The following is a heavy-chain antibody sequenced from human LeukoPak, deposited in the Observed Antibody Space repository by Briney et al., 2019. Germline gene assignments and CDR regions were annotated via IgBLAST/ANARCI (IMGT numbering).Heavy chain of an antibody. D-gene: IGHD3-9*01. CDR3: AKGGYDILTGSDY. CDR1: GFTFSSYA. CDR2: ISGSGGST. J-gene: IGHJ4*02. V-gene: IGHV3-23*01. Sequence: GGSLRLSCAASGFTFSSYAMSWVRQAPGKGLEWVSAISGSGGSTYYADSVKGRFTISRDNSKNTLYPQMNSLRAEDTAVYYCAKGGYDILTGSDYWGQGTLVTVSS.